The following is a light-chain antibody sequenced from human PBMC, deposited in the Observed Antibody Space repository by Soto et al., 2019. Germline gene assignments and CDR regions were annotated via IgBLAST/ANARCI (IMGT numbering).Light chain of an antibody. Sequence: DIQLTQSPSSLSSSVGDRVTITCRASQSISSYLNWYQQKPGKAPKLLIYAASSLQSGVPSRFSGSGSGTDFTLTISSLKPEDFETYYCQQSYSTPGTFGQGTKVDIK. V-gene: IGKV1-39*01. CDR1: QSISSY. J-gene: IGKJ1*01. CDR2: AAS. CDR3: QQSYSTPGT.